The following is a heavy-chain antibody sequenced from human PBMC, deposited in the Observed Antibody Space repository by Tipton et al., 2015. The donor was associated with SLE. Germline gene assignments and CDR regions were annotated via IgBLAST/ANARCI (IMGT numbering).Heavy chain of an antibody. J-gene: IGHJ2*01. CDR3: ARCGNGYFDL. CDR2: IYYSGST. D-gene: IGHD6-25*01. V-gene: IGHV4-59*12. Sequence: TLSFTCTVSGGSISSYYWSWFRQPPGKGLEWIGYIYYSGSTNYNPSHKSRVTISVDTSKNQFSLKLSSVTAADTAVYYCARCGNGYFDLWGRGPLVTVSS. CDR1: GGSISSYY.